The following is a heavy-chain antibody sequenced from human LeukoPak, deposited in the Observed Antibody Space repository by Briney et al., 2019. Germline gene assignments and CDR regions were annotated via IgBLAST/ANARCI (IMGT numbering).Heavy chain of an antibody. D-gene: IGHD3-22*01. CDR1: GGSFSGYY. V-gene: IGHV4-34*01. CDR3: ATKTYYYDSSGYYSAFDI. Sequence: SETLSLTCAVYGGSFSGYYWSWIRQPPGKGLEWIGEINHSGSTNFNPSLKSRVTISVDTSKNQFSLKLSSVTAADTAVYYCATKTYYYDSSGYYSAFDIWGQGTMVTVSS. J-gene: IGHJ3*02. CDR2: INHSGST.